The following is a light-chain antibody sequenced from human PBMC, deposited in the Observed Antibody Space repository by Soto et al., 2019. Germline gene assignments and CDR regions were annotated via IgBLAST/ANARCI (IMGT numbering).Light chain of an antibody. V-gene: IGLV2-18*02. J-gene: IGLJ1*01. CDR3: SSYMSTSRYV. Sequence: QPVVNQPPPGFAAPGPSVTLSRPRNSRDVGKYDRVSWYQQPPGTAPKLIIYEVINRPSGVPARFSGSKSGNTASLTISGLQAEDEADYYCSSYMSTSRYVFGAGTKVTV. CDR1: SRDVGKYDR. CDR2: EVI.